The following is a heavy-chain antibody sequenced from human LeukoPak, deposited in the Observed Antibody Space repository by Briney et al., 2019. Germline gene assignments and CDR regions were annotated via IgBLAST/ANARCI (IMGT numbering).Heavy chain of an antibody. J-gene: IGHJ6*02. V-gene: IGHV1-46*01. CDR2: INPSGGST. CDR3: ARDRLVVVTAYSEYYYGMDV. Sequence: GASVKVSCKASGYTFTSYYMYWVRQAPGQGLEWMGIINPSGGSTSYAQKFQSRVTMTRDTSTSTVYMELSSLRSEDTAVYYCARDRLVVVTAYSEYYYGMDVWGQGTTVTVSS. D-gene: IGHD2-21*02. CDR1: GYTFTSYY.